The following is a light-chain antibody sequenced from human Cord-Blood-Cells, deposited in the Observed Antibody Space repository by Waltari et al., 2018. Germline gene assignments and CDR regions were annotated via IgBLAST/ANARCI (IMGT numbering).Light chain of an antibody. V-gene: IGKV1-33*01. Sequence: DIQMTQSPSSLSASVGDRVTITCQASQDISNYLNWYQQNPGKAPKPLLYDASNLETGVPSRFSGSGSGTDFTFTISSLQPEDIATYYCQQYDNLPLTFGGGTKVEIK. CDR3: QQYDNLPLT. CDR1: QDISNY. J-gene: IGKJ4*01. CDR2: DAS.